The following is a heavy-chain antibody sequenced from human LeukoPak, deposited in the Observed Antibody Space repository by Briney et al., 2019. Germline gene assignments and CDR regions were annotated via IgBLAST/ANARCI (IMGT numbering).Heavy chain of an antibody. CDR2: ISSSSSYI. CDR1: GFTFSSYS. D-gene: IGHD2-15*01. CDR3: ARENAYCSGGSCYGRWFDP. J-gene: IGHJ5*02. V-gene: IGHV3-21*01. Sequence: PGGSLRLSCAASGFTFSSYSMNWVRQAPGKGLEWVSSISSSSSYIHYADSVKGRFTISRDNAKNSLYLQMNSLRAEDTAVYYCARENAYCSGGSCYGRWFDPWGQGTLVTVSS.